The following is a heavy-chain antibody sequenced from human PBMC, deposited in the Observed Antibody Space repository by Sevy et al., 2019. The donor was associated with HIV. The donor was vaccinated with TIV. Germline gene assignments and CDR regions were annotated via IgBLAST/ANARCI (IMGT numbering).Heavy chain of an antibody. V-gene: IGHV5-51*01. CDR2: IYPGDSDT. J-gene: IGHJ3*02. Sequence: GESLKISCKGSGYSFTTYWIGWVRQMPGKGLEWMGIIYPGDSDTRYSPAFQGQVTISADKSISSAYLQWSSLKASDTAMYYCARNYIPNSYYGSGRDAFDIWGQGTMVTVSS. CDR1: GYSFTTYW. CDR3: ARNYIPNSYYGSGRDAFDI. D-gene: IGHD3-10*01.